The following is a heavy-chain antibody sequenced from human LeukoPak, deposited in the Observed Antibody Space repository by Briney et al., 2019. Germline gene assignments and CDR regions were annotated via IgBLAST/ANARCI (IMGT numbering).Heavy chain of an antibody. CDR1: GFTFSSYS. Sequence: GGSLRLSCAASGFTFSSYSMNWVRQAPGKGLEWVSSISGSSSYVNYADSVKGRFTISRDNAQNSLFLQLNSLRAEDTAVYYCARDPYSSGWYKDAFDIWGQGTMVTVSS. CDR3: ARDPYSSGWYKDAFDI. J-gene: IGHJ3*02. CDR2: ISGSSSYV. V-gene: IGHV3-21*01. D-gene: IGHD6-19*01.